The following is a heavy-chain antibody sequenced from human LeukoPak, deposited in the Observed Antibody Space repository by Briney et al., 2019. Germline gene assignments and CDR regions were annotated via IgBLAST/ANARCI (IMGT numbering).Heavy chain of an antibody. J-gene: IGHJ4*02. D-gene: IGHD3-10*01. CDR1: GFTFRNYV. CDR2: TSSDLNVK. Sequence: GGSLRLSCAASGFTFRNYVIYWVRQAPGKGLEWVAVTSSDLNVKLYADSVKGRFTISRDNSRSTLYLQMNSLRPEDTAIYYCAREGYYGSGSPPSLYFDYWGQGTLVTVSS. V-gene: IGHV3-30-3*01. CDR3: AREGYYGSGSPPSLYFDY.